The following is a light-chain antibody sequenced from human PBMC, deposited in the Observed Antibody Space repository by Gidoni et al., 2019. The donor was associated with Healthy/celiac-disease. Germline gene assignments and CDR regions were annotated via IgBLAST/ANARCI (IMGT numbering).Light chain of an antibody. Sequence: DIHITQSPSSLSASVGDRVTITGRASQTISSYLNWYQQKPGKAPKLLIYAASSLQSGVPSRFSGSGSGTDFTLTISSLQPEDFATYYCQQSYSTPLTFGGGTKVEIK. CDR2: AAS. CDR3: QQSYSTPLT. CDR1: QTISSY. V-gene: IGKV1-39*01. J-gene: IGKJ4*01.